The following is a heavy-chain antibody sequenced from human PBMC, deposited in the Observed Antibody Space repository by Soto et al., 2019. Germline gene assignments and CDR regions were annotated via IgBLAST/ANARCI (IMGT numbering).Heavy chain of an antibody. Sequence: EVQLLESGGALVQPGGSLRLSYAASGFTFSSYAMSWVRQAPGKGLELVSAISGSGGSTYYADSVTGRFTISRDKSKKTLYLQMNSLRAEDTALYYCAKATSHIAADLPFDYWGQGTLVTVSS. J-gene: IGHJ4*02. V-gene: IGHV3-23*01. CDR2: ISGSGGST. D-gene: IGHD6-13*01. CDR1: GFTFSSYA. CDR3: AKATSHIAADLPFDY.